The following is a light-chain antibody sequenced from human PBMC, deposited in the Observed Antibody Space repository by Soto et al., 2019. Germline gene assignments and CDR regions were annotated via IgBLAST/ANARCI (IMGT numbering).Light chain of an antibody. V-gene: IGKV1-5*01. J-gene: IGKJ1*01. CDR3: LQDINYPWT. CDR2: GAS. CDR1: HTISSW. Sequence: DIQMTQSPSTLSGAVGDRVTITCRASHTISSWLAWYQQKPGKPPKVLIYGASNLQSGVPPRFSGSGSGTDFTLAISSLQPEDSATYYCLQDINYPWTFGQGTKVDIK.